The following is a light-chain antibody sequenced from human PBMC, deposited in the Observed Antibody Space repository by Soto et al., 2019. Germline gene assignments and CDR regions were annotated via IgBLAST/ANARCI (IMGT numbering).Light chain of an antibody. CDR3: HPRSDWPIT. V-gene: IGKV3-11*01. CDR1: QSVSGY. Sequence: EIVLTQSPATLSLSPGERATLFCSASQSVSGYLAWYQQKPGQAPRLVIHDVSRRAPDIPPRFSGRRSGTDLTLTIRSLEPEDFSVYYCHPRSDWPITFGQGTKLQ. J-gene: IGKJ2*01. CDR2: DVS.